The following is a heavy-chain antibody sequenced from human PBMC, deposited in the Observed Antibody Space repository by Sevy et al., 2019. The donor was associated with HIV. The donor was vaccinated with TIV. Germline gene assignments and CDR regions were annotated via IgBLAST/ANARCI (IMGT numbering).Heavy chain of an antibody. Sequence: GGSLRLSCAASGFTFSSYEMNWVRQAPGKGLEWVSYISSSGSTIYYADSVKGRFTISRDNAKNSLYLQMNSLRAEDTAVYYCHGDYDSSQLASYYYYGMDVWGQGTTVTVSS. CDR3: HGDYDSSQLASYYYYGMDV. CDR2: ISSSGSTI. D-gene: IGHD3-22*01. V-gene: IGHV3-48*03. J-gene: IGHJ6*02. CDR1: GFTFSSYE.